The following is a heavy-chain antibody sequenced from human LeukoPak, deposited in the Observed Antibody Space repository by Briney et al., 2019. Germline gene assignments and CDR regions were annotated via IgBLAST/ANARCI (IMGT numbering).Heavy chain of an antibody. J-gene: IGHJ4*02. CDR1: GFTFSSHS. Sequence: PGGSLRLSCAASGFTFSSHSMNWVRQAPGKGLEWVSVINSSSGYIYYADSLKCRFTVSRDNAKNSLYLQLNSLRAEDTAVYYWVRESVYYSSAYYNVLDYWGQGTLVTVSS. D-gene: IGHD3-9*01. CDR2: INSSSGYI. CDR3: VRESVYYSSAYYNVLDY. V-gene: IGHV3-21*01.